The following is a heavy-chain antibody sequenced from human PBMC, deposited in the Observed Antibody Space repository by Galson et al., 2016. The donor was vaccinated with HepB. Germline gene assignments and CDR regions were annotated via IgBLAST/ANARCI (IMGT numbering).Heavy chain of an antibody. Sequence: SVKVSCKASGSTFTNYAMHWVRQAPGQRLEWMGWINAGNGNTKYSQKFQGRVTITRDTSASTAYMELSSPRSEDTAVYYCARASYYDSSGHDVFDIWGQGTMVTVSS. CDR3: ARASYYDSSGHDVFDI. V-gene: IGHV1-3*01. J-gene: IGHJ3*02. CDR2: INAGNGNT. D-gene: IGHD3-22*01. CDR1: GSTFTNYA.